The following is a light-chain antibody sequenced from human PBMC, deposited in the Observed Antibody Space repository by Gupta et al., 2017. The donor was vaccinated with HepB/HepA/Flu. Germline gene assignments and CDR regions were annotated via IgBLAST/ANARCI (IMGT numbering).Light chain of an antibody. J-gene: IGKJ5*01. V-gene: IGKV3D-11*02. CDR3: QQRSSWQIT. Sequence: EIVLTQSPATLSLSPGERATLSCRASQSVSSYLAWYQQKPGQAPRLLIYDASKRATGIPARFSGSGPGTDFTLTISSLEPEDFAVYYCQQRSSWQITFGQGTRLEIK. CDR1: QSVSSY. CDR2: DAS.